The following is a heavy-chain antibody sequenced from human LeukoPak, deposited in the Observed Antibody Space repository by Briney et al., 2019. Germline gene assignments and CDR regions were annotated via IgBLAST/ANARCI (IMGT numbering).Heavy chain of an antibody. V-gene: IGHV1-2*06. Sequence: ASVKVSCKASGYTFTGYYMHWVRQAPGQGLEWMGRINPNSGGTKYAQKFQGRVTMTRDTSISTVYMELSRLRSDDTAVYYCARLAVAGHRDYWGQGTLVTVSS. CDR1: GYTFTGYY. CDR2: INPNSGGT. J-gene: IGHJ4*02. CDR3: ARLAVAGHRDY. D-gene: IGHD6-19*01.